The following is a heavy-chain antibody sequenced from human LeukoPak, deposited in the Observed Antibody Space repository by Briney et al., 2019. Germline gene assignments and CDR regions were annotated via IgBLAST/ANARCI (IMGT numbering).Heavy chain of an antibody. CDR1: GFTISSYG. D-gene: IGHD6-13*01. J-gene: IGHJ5*02. CDR3: ARGGYSSSWYNWFDP. Sequence: GGSLRLSCAASGFTISSYGMHWVRQAPGKGLERVGVVWYDGSNKYYADSVKGRFTISRDNSKNTLYLQMNSLRAEDTAVYYCARGGYSSSWYNWFDPWGQGTLVTVSS. CDR2: VWYDGSNK. V-gene: IGHV3-33*01.